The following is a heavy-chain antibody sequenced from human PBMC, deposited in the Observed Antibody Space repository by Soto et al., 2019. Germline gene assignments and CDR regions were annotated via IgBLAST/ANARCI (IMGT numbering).Heavy chain of an antibody. CDR3: SKAAGFSSGAGYFDC. Sequence: GGSLRLSCAASGFTFSTYAMSWVRQAPGKGLEWVSAISGSAATAYYTDSVKGRFTISRDNSKNTVYLQIDSLRAEDTAVYYCSKAAGFSSGAGYFDCWGQGTLVTVSS. CDR1: GFTFSTYA. V-gene: IGHV3-23*01. CDR2: ISGSAATA. D-gene: IGHD6-19*01. J-gene: IGHJ4*02.